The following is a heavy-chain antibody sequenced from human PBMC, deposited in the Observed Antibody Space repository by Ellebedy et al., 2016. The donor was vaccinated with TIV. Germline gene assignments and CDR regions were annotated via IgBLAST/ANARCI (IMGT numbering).Heavy chain of an antibody. D-gene: IGHD5/OR15-5a*01. CDR3: TNGGLSNSPRHYFDS. V-gene: IGHV3-23*01. Sequence: PGGSLRLSCVASGLTFSNRVMSWVRQAPGKGLEWVSGIDVGGGGTGYAGSVRGRFTISRDNSRSTLFLQMNSLRPEDSAVYYCTNGGLSNSPRHYFDSWGQGTLVTVSS. J-gene: IGHJ4*02. CDR2: IDVGGGGT. CDR1: GLTFSNRV.